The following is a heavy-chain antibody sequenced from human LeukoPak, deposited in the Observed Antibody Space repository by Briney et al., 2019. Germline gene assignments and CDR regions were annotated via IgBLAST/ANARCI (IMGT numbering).Heavy chain of an antibody. J-gene: IGHJ5*02. CDR1: GGSIKSSTYY. V-gene: IGHV4-39*07. CDR2: IYYSGTT. CDR3: ARDSGTTGEVKFDP. Sequence: PSETLSLTCSVSGGSIKSSTYYWAFVRQPPGKGLEWIATIYYSGTTYYNPSLKSRVTISLDTSRNQFSLNLNSVTAADTAVYYCARDSGTTGEVKFDPWGQGTLVTVSS. D-gene: IGHD3-10*01.